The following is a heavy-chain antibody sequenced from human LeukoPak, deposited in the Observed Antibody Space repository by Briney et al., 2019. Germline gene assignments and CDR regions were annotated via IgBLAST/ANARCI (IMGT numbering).Heavy chain of an antibody. CDR3: AADSTPMVRGIIIAFGY. J-gene: IGHJ4*02. D-gene: IGHD3-10*01. Sequence: SVKVSCKASGFTFTRSAVQWMRQARGQRLEWLGWIIVDSGNTHYTQKLQERVTITRDMSTNTAYMELSSLRSEDTAVYYCAADSTPMVRGIIIAFGYWGQGTQVTVSS. V-gene: IGHV1-58*01. CDR2: IIVDSGNT. CDR1: GFTFTRSA.